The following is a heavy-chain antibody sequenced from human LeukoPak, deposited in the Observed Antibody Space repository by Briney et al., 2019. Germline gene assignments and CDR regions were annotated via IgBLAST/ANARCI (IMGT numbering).Heavy chain of an antibody. D-gene: IGHD3-22*01. V-gene: IGHV3-23*01. CDR3: ATTYYYDSSGY. J-gene: IGHJ4*02. Sequence: GGSLRLSCAASGFTFSSYAMSWVRQAPGKGLEWVSAISDSGGSTYYADSVKGRFTISRDNFMNTLYLQMNSLRAEDTAVYYCATTYYYDSSGYWGQGTLVTVSS. CDR1: GFTFSSYA. CDR2: ISDSGGST.